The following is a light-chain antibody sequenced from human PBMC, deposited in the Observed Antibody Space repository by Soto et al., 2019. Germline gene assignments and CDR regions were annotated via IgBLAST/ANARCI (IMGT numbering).Light chain of an antibody. CDR3: QQRSNWLIT. Sequence: MVLTQSPGTRSLSPGARATLSCRASQSVSSSYLAWYQQKPGQALRLLIYDASNRATGIPARFSGSGSGTDFTLTISSLEPEDFAVYYCQQRSNWLITFGQGTRLEIK. V-gene: IGKV3D-20*02. J-gene: IGKJ5*01. CDR2: DAS. CDR1: QSVSSSY.